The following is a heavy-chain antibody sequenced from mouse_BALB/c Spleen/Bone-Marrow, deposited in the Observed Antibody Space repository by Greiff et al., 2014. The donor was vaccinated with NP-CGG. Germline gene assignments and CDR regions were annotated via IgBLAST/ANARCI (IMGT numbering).Heavy chain of an antibody. CDR3: AREDGNHVGFAY. Sequence: QVQLQQSGAELMKPGASVKISCKATGYTFSSYWVGWVKQRPGHGLEWVGEILPGSGRTNYNEKFKGKATFTADTSSNTAYMQLSSLTSEDSAVYYCAREDGNHVGFAYWGQGTLVTVSA. D-gene: IGHD2-1*01. J-gene: IGHJ3*01. V-gene: IGHV1-9*01. CDR2: ILPGSGRT. CDR1: GYTFSSYW.